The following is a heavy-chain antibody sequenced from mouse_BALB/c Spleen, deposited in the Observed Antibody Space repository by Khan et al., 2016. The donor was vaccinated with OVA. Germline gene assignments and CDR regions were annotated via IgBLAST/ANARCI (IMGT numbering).Heavy chain of an antibody. CDR2: INPTSGYT. J-gene: IGHJ2*01. CDR3: TRDRMDY. Sequence: QVQLQQSGAELAKPGASVKMSCKASGYTFTTYWMHWVKQRPGQGLEWIGYINPTSGYTDYNEKFKDRATLSADKSSSTAYMQLSSLTSEDSAVYYCTRDRMDYWGQGTTPTVSS. CDR1: GYTFTTYW. V-gene: IGHV1-7*01.